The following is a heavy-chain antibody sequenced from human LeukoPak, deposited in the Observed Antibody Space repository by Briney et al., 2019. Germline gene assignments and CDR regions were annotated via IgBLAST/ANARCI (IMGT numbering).Heavy chain of an antibody. CDR1: GFTFSSYS. V-gene: IGHV3-21*01. D-gene: IGHD3-10*01. CDR2: ISSSSSYI. J-gene: IGHJ4*02. Sequence: GGSLRLSCAASGFTFSSYSMNWVRQAPGMGLEWVSSISSSSSYIYYADSVKGRFTISRDNAKNSLYLQMNSLRAEDTAVYYCARDNVVRGVLIDYWGQGTLVTASS. CDR3: ARDNVVRGVLIDY.